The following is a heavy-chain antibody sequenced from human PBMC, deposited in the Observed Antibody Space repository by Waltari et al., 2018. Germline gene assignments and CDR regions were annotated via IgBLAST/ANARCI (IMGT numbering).Heavy chain of an antibody. V-gene: IGHV3-7*01. CDR3: AREKKRSDYYYYYGMDV. J-gene: IGHJ6*02. Sequence: EVQLLESGGGLVQPGGSLRLSCAASGFTFSSYWMSWVRQAPGKGLEWVANIKQDGSEKYYVDSVKGRFTISRNNAKNSLYLQMNSLRAEDTAVYYCAREKKRSDYYYYYGMDVWGQGTTVTVSS. CDR1: GFTFSSYW. CDR2: IKQDGSEK.